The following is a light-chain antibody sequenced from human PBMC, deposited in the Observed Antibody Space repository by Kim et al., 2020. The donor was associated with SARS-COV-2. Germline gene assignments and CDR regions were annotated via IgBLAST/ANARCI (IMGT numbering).Light chain of an antibody. CDR2: QDS. CDR3: QAWDSSLRV. J-gene: IGLJ3*02. Sequence: VAPGQAASITCSGDKLGDKFACWYQQKPGQSPVLVIYQDSKRPSGIPERFSGSNSGNTATLTISGTQAMDEADYYCQAWDSSLRVFGGGTQLTVL. V-gene: IGLV3-1*01. CDR1: KLGDKF.